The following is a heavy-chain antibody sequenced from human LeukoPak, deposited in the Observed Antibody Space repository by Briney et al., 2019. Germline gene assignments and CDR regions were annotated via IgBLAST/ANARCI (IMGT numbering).Heavy chain of an antibody. CDR1: GYTFSSYY. V-gene: IGHV1-46*01. J-gene: IGHJ4*02. Sequence: GASVKVSCKASGYTFSSYYMNWVRQAPGQGLEWMGVINPSSGSTNYAQNFQGRVTMTRDTSTSTVYMELSSLRSEDTAVYFCATDIYYDSSGFDYWGQGTLVTVSS. D-gene: IGHD3-22*01. CDR3: ATDIYYDSSGFDY. CDR2: INPSSGST.